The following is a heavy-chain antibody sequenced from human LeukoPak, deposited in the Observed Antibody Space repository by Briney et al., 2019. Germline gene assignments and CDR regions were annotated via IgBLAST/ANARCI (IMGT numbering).Heavy chain of an antibody. D-gene: IGHD6-13*01. CDR2: VNGDGSMT. J-gene: IGHJ4*02. Sequence: GGSLRLSCAASGFPFSNYWMHWVRQAPGKGLVWVSRVNGDGSMTYYADSVKGRFTISRDNAENTVYMRMDSLRPEDTAVYYCARGYYSSSRFDSWGQGTLVSV. CDR3: ARGYYSSSRFDS. V-gene: IGHV3-74*01. CDR1: GFPFSNYW.